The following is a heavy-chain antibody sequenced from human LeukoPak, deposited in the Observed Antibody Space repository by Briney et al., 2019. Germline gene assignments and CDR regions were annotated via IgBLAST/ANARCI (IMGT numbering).Heavy chain of an antibody. V-gene: IGHV1-18*01. J-gene: IGHJ3*02. CDR2: ISTYNGHT. D-gene: IGHD2-21*02. CDR1: TYTFTNYG. Sequence: ASVKVSCKASTYTFTNYGISWVRQAPGQGLEWMGWISTYNGHTNYAQKLQGRVTMTTDTSTSTAYMELSRLRSDDTAVYYCARWTAIKDAFDIWGQGTMVTVSS. CDR3: ARWTAIKDAFDI.